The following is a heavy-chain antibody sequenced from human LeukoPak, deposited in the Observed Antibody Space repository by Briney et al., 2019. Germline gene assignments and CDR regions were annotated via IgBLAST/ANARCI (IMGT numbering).Heavy chain of an antibody. CDR3: VTAGSGSYWG. D-gene: IGHD1-26*01. CDR1: GFTLRSYA. V-gene: IGHV3-64D*06. J-gene: IGHJ4*02. CDR2: ITSNGDNT. Sequence: TGRSLRLSCAVSGFTLRSYAMHWVRQAPGKGLEYVSAITSNGDNTYYADSVKGRFTISRDNSKNTLYTLFLQMSSLRAEDTAVYYCVTAGSGSYWGWGQGTLVTVSS.